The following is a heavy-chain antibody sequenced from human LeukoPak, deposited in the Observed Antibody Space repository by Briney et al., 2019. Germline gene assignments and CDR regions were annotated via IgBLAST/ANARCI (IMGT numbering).Heavy chain of an antibody. J-gene: IGHJ4*02. D-gene: IGHD3-22*01. V-gene: IGHV3-23*01. CDR2: IGGSDGST. Sequence: ETLSLTCAVYGGSFSGYYWSWVRLAPGKGLEWVSAIGGSDGSTYYADSVKGRFTISRDNSKDTLYLQMDSLRVEDTATYYCAKRDSSGSYPYYFDYRGQGTLVTVSS. CDR3: AKRDSSGSYPYYFDY. CDR1: GGSFSGYY.